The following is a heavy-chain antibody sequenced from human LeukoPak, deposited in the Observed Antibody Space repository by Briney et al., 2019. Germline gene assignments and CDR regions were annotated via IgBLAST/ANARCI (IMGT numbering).Heavy chain of an antibody. V-gene: IGHV4-39*01. J-gene: IGHJ4*02. CDR3: PRGRYSSGWYEFDY. Sequence: PSETLSLTCTVSGGSISSYYWGWIRQPPGKGLEWTGSIYYSGSAYYNPSLKSRVTISVDTSKNQFSLKLTSVTAADTAVYYCPRGRYSSGWYEFDYWGQGTLVTVSS. CDR1: GGSISSYY. CDR2: IYYSGSA. D-gene: IGHD6-19*01.